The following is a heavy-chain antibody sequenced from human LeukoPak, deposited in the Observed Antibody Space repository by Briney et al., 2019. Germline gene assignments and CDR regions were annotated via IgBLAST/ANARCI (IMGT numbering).Heavy chain of an antibody. Sequence: SVKVSCKASGFTFTTSAVQWVRQARGQRIEWIGWIVVGSGNTNYAQRFQERVIITRDMSTSTAYVELSSVRSEDTAVYYCAAGGPADYRSIYDYGMDFWGRGTTVTVSS. D-gene: IGHD4-11*01. J-gene: IGHJ6*04. CDR2: IVVGSGNT. V-gene: IGHV1-58*01. CDR3: AAGGPADYRSIYDYGMDF. CDR1: GFTFTTSA.